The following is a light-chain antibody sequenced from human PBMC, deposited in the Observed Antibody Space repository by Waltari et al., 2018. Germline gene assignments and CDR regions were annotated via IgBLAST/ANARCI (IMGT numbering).Light chain of an antibody. J-gene: IGKJ5*01. CDR1: QSIRSTH. V-gene: IGKV3-20*01. Sequence: EIVLTQSPGTLSLSPGERASLSCRASQSIRSTHLAWFQQKVGQTPRLLIYGASSRASGIPDRFSGSGSGTDFTLTINNLEPDDFAVYYCHQCDSVPLTFCQGTRLEIK. CDR2: GAS. CDR3: HQCDSVPLT.